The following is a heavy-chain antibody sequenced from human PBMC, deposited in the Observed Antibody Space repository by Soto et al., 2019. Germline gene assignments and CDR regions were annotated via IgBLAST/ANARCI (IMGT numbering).Heavy chain of an antibody. CDR2: ISDIGTYI. V-gene: IGHV3-21*01. CDR3: ARDLVEGALNGFDV. CDR1: GFTLSDHS. Sequence: PGGSLRLSCVASGFTLSDHSMNWVRLAPGKGLEWVSAISDIGTYIFYADSVKGRFTISRDNAKNSLYLQMDSLGAEDTALYYCARDLVEGALNGFDVWGQGTMVTV. D-gene: IGHD3-16*01. J-gene: IGHJ3*01.